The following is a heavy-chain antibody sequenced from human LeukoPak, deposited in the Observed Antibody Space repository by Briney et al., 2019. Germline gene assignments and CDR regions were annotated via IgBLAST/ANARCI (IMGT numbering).Heavy chain of an antibody. CDR3: AKWGDYVVLTGYYVPDY. J-gene: IGHJ4*02. V-gene: IGHV3-23*01. Sequence: GGSLRLSCAASGFTFSNYAMSWVRQAPGKGLEWVSAILGSGGSTYYADSVKGRFTGSRDNSKSTLYLQRNSLRAEDTALYYCAKWGDYVVLTGYYVPDYWAKGPRVTVP. CDR1: GFTFSNYA. D-gene: IGHD3-9*01. CDR2: ILGSGGST.